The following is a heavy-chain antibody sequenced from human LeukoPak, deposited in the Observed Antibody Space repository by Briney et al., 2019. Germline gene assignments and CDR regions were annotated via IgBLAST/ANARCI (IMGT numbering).Heavy chain of an antibody. D-gene: IGHD5-24*01. J-gene: IGHJ5*02. CDR3: ARGDGWFDP. V-gene: IGHV4-38-2*02. CDR2: IYHSGST. CDR1: GYSINSGYY. Sequence: PSETLSLTCTVSGYSINSGYYWGWIRQPPGKGLEWIGYIYHSGSTYYNPSLKSRVTISVDTSKNQFSLKLSSVTAADTAVYYCARGDGWFDPWGQGTLVTVSS.